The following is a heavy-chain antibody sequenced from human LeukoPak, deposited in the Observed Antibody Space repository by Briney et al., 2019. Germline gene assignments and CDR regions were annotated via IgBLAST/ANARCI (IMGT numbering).Heavy chain of an antibody. CDR1: GYTFTSYG. V-gene: IGHV1-18*01. D-gene: IGHD3-22*01. J-gene: IGHJ4*02. CDR3: ARDRDDSSGYYRETLFDY. Sequence: GASVKVSCKASGYTFTSYGISWVRQAPGQGLEWMGWISAYNGNTNYAQKLQGRVTMTTDTSTSTAYMELRSLRSDDTAVYYCARDRDDSSGYYRETLFDYWGQGTLVTVPS. CDR2: ISAYNGNT.